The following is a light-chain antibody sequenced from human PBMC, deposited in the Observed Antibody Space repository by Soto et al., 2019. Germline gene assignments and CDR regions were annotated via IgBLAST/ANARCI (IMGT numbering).Light chain of an antibody. CDR2: GVS. J-gene: IGKJ3*01. CDR3: QQYNNWPRT. V-gene: IGKV3D-15*01. Sequence: EIVMTQSPATLSVSPGERATLSCRASQSVSSNLAWYQQKPGQAPRLLLYGVSTRATGIPARFSGSGSGTEFTLTISSLQSEDFAVYYCQQYNNWPRTFGPGTKVEFK. CDR1: QSVSSN.